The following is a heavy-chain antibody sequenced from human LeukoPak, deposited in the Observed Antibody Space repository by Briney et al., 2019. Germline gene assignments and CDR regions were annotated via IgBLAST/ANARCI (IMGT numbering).Heavy chain of an antibody. D-gene: IGHD3-22*01. V-gene: IGHV4-61*02. J-gene: IGHJ4*02. CDR3: ARASYSYDINGWVPFDY. CDR1: GNSISSGDKY. CDR2: IYTSGST. Sequence: PSETLSLTCTVSGNSISSGDKYWSWIRQPAGKGLEWIGRIYTSGSTNYNPSLKSRVTISGDTSKNQFSLRLSSVTAADTAVYYCARASYSYDINGWVPFDYWGQGTLVTVSS.